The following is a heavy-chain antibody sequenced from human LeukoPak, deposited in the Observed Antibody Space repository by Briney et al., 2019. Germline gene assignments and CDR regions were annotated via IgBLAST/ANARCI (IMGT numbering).Heavy chain of an antibody. CDR3: AELGITMIGGV. J-gene: IGHJ6*04. CDR2: ITGSGGST. D-gene: IGHD3-10*02. V-gene: IGHV3-23*01. Sequence: GGSLRLSCAASGFTFSNYGLSWVRQAPGKGLEWVSGITGSGGSTYYADSVKGRFTISRDNSKNSLYLQMNSLRAEDTAVYCCAELGITMIGGVWGKGTTVTISS. CDR1: GFTFSNYG.